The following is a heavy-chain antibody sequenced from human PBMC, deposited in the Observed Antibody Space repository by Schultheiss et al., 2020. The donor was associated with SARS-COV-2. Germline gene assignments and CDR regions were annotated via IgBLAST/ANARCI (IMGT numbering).Heavy chain of an antibody. V-gene: IGHV3-30*18. CDR2: ISYDGSNK. J-gene: IGHJ4*02. CDR1: GFTFSSYG. D-gene: IGHD5-24*01. CDR3: AKDLLQGITDY. Sequence: GGSLRLSCAASGFTFSSYGMHWVRQAPGKGLEWVAVISYDGSNKYYADSVKGRFTISRDNSKNTLYLQMNSLRAEDTAVYYCAKDLLQGITDYWGQGTLVTVSS.